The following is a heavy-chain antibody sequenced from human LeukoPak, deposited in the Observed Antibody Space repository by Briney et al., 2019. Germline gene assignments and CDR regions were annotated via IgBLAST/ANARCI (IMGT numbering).Heavy chain of an antibody. CDR1: GFTFSDYD. CDR2: ISYLSSHV. Sequence: GRSLRLSCSASGFTFSDYDINWVRQAPRKGLEWVSSISYLSSHVYYGDPVKGRFSISRDNANNSLYLQMNSLGAEDTAIYYCGRAFPPLRTSSAGDLWGQGILVTVSS. D-gene: IGHD3-16*01. CDR3: GRAFPPLRTSSAGDL. J-gene: IGHJ4*02. V-gene: IGHV3-21*01.